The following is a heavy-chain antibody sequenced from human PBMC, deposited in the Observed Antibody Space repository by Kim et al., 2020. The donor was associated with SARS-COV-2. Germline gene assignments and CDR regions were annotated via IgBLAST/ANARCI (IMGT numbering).Heavy chain of an antibody. Sequence: AKGRYTISRDNPKNTLKLQMNSLGAEDTAVYYCARDPPSGSSCFHDAFDIWGQGTMVTVSS. CDR3: ARDPPSGSSCFHDAFDI. V-gene: IGHV3-30*07. D-gene: IGHD1-26*01. J-gene: IGHJ3*02.